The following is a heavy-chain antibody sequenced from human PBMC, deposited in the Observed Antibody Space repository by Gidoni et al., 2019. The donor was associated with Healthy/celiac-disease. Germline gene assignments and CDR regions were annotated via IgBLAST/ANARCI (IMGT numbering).Heavy chain of an antibody. D-gene: IGHD2-21*01. J-gene: IGHJ4*02. V-gene: IGHV3-74*01. CDR2: INSDGSIT. CDR3: ARSQVVAPLRA. Sequence: EVQLVECGGGIVQPGGSLRLPRLASGFSFSSYWMLWARQVPGKGLVWLSHINSDGSITSSADSVKGRFTISRDNAKNTLYLQMNSLRAEDTAVYYCARSQVVAPLRAGGQGTLVTVSS. CDR1: GFSFSSYW.